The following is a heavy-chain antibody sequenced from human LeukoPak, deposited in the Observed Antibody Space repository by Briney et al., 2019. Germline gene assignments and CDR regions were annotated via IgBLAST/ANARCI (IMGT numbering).Heavy chain of an antibody. CDR3: ARDLMIVAVEEEGSADY. Sequence: PGGSLRLSCAASGFTFSSYNMNWVRQAPGKGLEWVSSITSSSIYIYYADSVKGRFTISRDNAKNSLYLQMNSLRAEDTAVYYCARDLMIVAVEEEGSADYWGQGTLVTVSS. J-gene: IGHJ4*02. CDR1: GFTFSSYN. D-gene: IGHD3-22*01. V-gene: IGHV3-21*01. CDR2: ITSSSIYI.